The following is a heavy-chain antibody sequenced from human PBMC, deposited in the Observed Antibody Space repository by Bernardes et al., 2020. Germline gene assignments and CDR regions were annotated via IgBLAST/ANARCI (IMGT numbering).Heavy chain of an antibody. Sequence: SEPLSLTCAVYGGSFSGYYWSWIRQPPGKGLEWIGEINHSGSTNYNPSLKSRVTISVDTSKNQFSLKLSSVTAADTAVYYCARFRWNSFDYWGQGTLVTVSS. CDR2: INHSGST. D-gene: IGHD2-15*01. J-gene: IGHJ4*02. V-gene: IGHV4-34*01. CDR3: ARFRWNSFDY. CDR1: GGSFSGYY.